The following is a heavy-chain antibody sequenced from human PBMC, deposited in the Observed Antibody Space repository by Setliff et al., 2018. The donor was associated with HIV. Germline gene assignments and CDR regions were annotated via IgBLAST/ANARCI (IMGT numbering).Heavy chain of an antibody. CDR3: ARDFCSSTTCTNWFHP. Sequence: SETMSLTCAVYGGSFSGYYWSWIRQPPGKGLEWIGYIYHSGSTYYNPSLKSRVTISVETSTNHFSLILTSVTAADTAVYYCARDFCSSTTCTNWFHPWGQGTLVTVSS. J-gene: IGHJ5*02. D-gene: IGHD2-2*01. V-gene: IGHV4-34*01. CDR1: GGSFSGYY. CDR2: IYHSGST.